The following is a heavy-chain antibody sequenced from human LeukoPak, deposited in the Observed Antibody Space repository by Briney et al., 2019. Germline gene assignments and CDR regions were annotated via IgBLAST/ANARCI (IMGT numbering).Heavy chain of an antibody. Sequence: GGSLRLPCAASGFTFSSHWMHWVRQAPGKGLVWVSRINSDGSSTSYADSVKGRFTISRDNAKNTLYLQMNSLRAEDTAVYYCARDRDSYGYLGQDFDYWGQGTLVTVSS. V-gene: IGHV3-74*01. J-gene: IGHJ4*02. D-gene: IGHD5-18*01. CDR1: GFTFSSHW. CDR3: ARDRDSYGYLGQDFDY. CDR2: INSDGSST.